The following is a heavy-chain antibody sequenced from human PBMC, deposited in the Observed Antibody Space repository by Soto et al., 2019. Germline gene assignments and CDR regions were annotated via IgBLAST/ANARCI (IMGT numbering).Heavy chain of an antibody. CDR1: GFTFSSYG. D-gene: IGHD3-22*01. CDR2: IWYDGSNK. Sequence: LRLSCAASGFTFSSYGMHWVRQAPGKGLEWVAVIWYDGSNKYYADSVKGRFTISRDNSKNTLYLQMNSLRAEDTAVYYCARVRGYYDSSGYYYFYYWGQGTLVTVAS. J-gene: IGHJ4*02. CDR3: ARVRGYYDSSGYYYFYY. V-gene: IGHV3-33*01.